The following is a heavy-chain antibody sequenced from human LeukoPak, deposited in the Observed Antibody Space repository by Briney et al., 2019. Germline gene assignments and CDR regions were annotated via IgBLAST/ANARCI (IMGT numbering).Heavy chain of an antibody. CDR1: GFTFSSYG. D-gene: IGHD3-9*01. J-gene: IGHJ4*02. Sequence: GGSLGLSCAASGFTFSSYGMHWVRQAPGKGLEWVAVISYDGSNKYYADSVKGRFTISRDNSKNTLYLQMNSLRAEDTAVYYCATLGVPSTGSFDYWGQGTLVTVSS. CDR3: ATLGVPSTGSFDY. CDR2: ISYDGSNK. V-gene: IGHV3-30*03.